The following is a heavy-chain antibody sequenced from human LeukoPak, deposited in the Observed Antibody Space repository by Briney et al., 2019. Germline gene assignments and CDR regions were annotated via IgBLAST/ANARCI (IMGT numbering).Heavy chain of an antibody. CDR3: ARLLGYCSGGSCYGWDY. D-gene: IGHD2-15*01. Sequence: GGSLRLSCAATGFTFSSYWMTWVRQAPGRRLEWVANIKQDGSEKYYVDSVKGRFTISRDNAKNSLYLQMNSLRAEDTAVYYCARLLGYCSGGSCYGWDYWGQGTLVTVSS. CDR1: GFTFSSYW. J-gene: IGHJ4*02. V-gene: IGHV3-7*01. CDR2: IKQDGSEK.